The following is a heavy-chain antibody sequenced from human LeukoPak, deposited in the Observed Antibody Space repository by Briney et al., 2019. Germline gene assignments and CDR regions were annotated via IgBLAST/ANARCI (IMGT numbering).Heavy chain of an antibody. V-gene: IGHV4-59*01. D-gene: IGHD4-23*01. CDR2: IYYSGST. J-gene: IGHJ4*02. CDR3: ARDSGGTDY. CDR1: GGSISSYY. Sequence: SETLSLTCTVSGGSISSYYWSWIRQPPGKGLEWIGDIYYSGSTNYNPSLKSRVTISVDTSKSQFSLKLTSVTAADTAVYYCARDSGGTDYWGQGTLVTVSS.